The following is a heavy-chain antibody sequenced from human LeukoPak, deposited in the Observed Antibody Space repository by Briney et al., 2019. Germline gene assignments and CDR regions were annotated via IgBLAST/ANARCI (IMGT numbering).Heavy chain of an antibody. V-gene: IGHV4-61*01. Sequence: SETLSLTCTVSGGSVSSASYYWSWIRQPPGKGLEWIGYIYNSGTTSYNPSLKSPVTISLDMSRNQFSLKVNSVTAADTAVYYCARDTYSGTYAGSGTCYWGQGALVTVSS. CDR2: IYNSGTT. J-gene: IGHJ4*02. CDR3: ARDTYSGTYAGSGTCY. CDR1: GGSVSSASYY. D-gene: IGHD1-26*01.